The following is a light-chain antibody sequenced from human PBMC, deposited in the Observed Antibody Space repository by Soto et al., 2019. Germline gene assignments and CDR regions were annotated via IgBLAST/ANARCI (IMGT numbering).Light chain of an antibody. CDR3: QQADSLPLVT. Sequence: DIQMTQSPSSVSASVGDRVTITCRASQDISTWLAWYQQKPGKAPTLLIYAASSLISGVPSRFSGSGSGTDFTLTSSSLQPEDFATYYCQQADSLPLVTFGQGTRLDLK. V-gene: IGKV1-12*01. J-gene: IGKJ5*01. CDR1: QDISTW. CDR2: AAS.